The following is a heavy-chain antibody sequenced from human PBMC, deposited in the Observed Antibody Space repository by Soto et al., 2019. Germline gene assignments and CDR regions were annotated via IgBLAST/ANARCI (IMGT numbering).Heavy chain of an antibody. CDR1: GFTFSSYG. J-gene: IGHJ6*02. CDR3: AKDRLRGGFLTTAATNGMDV. D-gene: IGHD2-15*01. Sequence: QVQLVESGGGVVQPGRSLRLSCAASGFTFSSYGMHWVRQAPGKGLEWVALISYDGSNKYNTDSVKGRFSISRDNSKNTLYLQMNSLGAGDTAVYYCAKDRLRGGFLTTAATNGMDVWGQGTTVTVSS. CDR2: ISYDGSNK. V-gene: IGHV3-30*18.